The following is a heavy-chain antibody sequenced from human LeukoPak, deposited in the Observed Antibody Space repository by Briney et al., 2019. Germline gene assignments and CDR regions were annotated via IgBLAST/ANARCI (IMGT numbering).Heavy chain of an antibody. D-gene: IGHD2-15*01. V-gene: IGHV3-48*04. CDR1: GFTFSSYS. Sequence: PGGSLRLSCAASGFTFSSYSMNWVRQAPGKGLEWVSYISSSSSTIYYADSVKGRFTISRDNAKNSLYLQMNSLRAEDTAVYYCAWVAATFYYYGMDVWGQGTTVTVSS. J-gene: IGHJ6*02. CDR2: ISSSSSTI. CDR3: AWVAATFYYYGMDV.